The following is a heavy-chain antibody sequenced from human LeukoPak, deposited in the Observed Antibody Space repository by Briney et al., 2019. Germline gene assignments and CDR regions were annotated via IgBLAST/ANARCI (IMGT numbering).Heavy chain of an antibody. CDR2: IIPIFGTA. V-gene: IGHV1-69*05. CDR1: GGTFSSYA. CDR3: ARGLRFYVVVTAGTAFDI. Sequence: SSVKVSCKASGGTFSSYAISWVRQAPGQGLEWMGGIIPIFGTANYAQKFQGRVTITTDESTSTAYMELSSLRSEDTAVHYCARGLRFYVVVTAGTAFDIWGQGTMVTVSS. D-gene: IGHD2-21*02. J-gene: IGHJ3*02.